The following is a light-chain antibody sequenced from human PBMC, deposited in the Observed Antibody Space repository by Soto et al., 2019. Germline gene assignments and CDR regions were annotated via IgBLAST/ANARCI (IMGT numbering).Light chain of an antibody. V-gene: IGKV4-1*01. Sequence: DIVLTQSPDSLAVSLGERATINCKSSQSVLSSSNNKNYLSRHQHKPGQPPKLLISWASTRESGVPGRFSGSGSGTDFTLTISSLQAEDVAVYYCQQHYSAPITFGGGTKVDIK. CDR1: QSVLSSSNNKNY. J-gene: IGKJ4*01. CDR2: WAS. CDR3: QQHYSAPIT.